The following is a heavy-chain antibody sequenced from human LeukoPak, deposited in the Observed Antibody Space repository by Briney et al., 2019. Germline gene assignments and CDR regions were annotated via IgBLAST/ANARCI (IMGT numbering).Heavy chain of an antibody. CDR3: ARDRRDIVVVPAANYYYYYMDV. J-gene: IGHJ6*03. V-gene: IGHV3-33*01. CDR1: GFTFSSYG. CDR2: IWYDGSNK. Sequence: PGGSLRLSCAASGFTFSSYGMHWVRQAPGKGLEWVAVIWYDGSNKYYADSVKGRFTISRDNAKNSLYLQMNSLRAEDTAVYYCARDRRDIVVVPAANYYYYYMDVWGKGTTVTVSS. D-gene: IGHD2-2*01.